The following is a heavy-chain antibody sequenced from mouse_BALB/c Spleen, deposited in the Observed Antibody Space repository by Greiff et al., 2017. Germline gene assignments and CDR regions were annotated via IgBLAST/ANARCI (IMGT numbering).Heavy chain of an antibody. CDR2: IDPENGDT. Sequence: EVQLQQSGAELVRSGASVKLSCTASGFNIKDYYMHWVKQRPEQGLEWIGWIDPENGDTEYAPKFQGKATMTADTSSNTAYLQLSSLTSEDTAVYYCNAHLAMDYWGQGTSVTVSS. CDR3: NAHLAMDY. CDR1: GFNIKDYY. J-gene: IGHJ4*01. V-gene: IGHV14-4*02.